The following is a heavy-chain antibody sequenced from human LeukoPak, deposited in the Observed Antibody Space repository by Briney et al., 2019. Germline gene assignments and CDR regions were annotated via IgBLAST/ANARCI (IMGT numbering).Heavy chain of an antibody. CDR2: MNPNSGNT. CDR1: GYTFTIYD. CDR3: ARGPSSGWHYFDY. J-gene: IGHJ4*02. D-gene: IGHD6-19*01. Sequence: VASVTVSCTASGYTFTIYDINWVRQAPGQGLEWMGWMNPNSGNTGYAQKFQGRITITRDTSTSTVYMELSSLRSEDTALYYCARGPSSGWHYFDYWGLGTLVTVSS. V-gene: IGHV1-8*02.